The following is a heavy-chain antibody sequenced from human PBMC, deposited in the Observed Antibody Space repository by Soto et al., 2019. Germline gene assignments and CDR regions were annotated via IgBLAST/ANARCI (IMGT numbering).Heavy chain of an antibody. J-gene: IGHJ3*02. CDR2: IIPLFGTT. V-gene: IGHV1-69*06. CDR1: GDTFSSYT. Sequence: QVQLVQSGAEVKKPGSSVKVSCKASGDTFSSYTITWVRQAPGQGLEWMGGIIPLFGTTYYAQKFHGRVTFTADTYTSTAYMELSSLTSEDRAVYYCARKVASSDDAFDIWGLGTMVTVSS. CDR3: ARKVASSDDAFDI.